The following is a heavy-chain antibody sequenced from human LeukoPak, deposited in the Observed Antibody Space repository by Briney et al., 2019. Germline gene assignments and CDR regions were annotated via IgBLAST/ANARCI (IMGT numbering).Heavy chain of an antibody. D-gene: IGHD3-10*01. V-gene: IGHV3-23*01. J-gene: IGHJ4*02. CDR3: AKDLQGVFDY. Sequence: PGGSLRLSCVASGFTFSIYAMTWIRQAPAKGLEWVSAITGSGDGTYHADSVKGRFTISRDNSKNTVYLQMNSLRVEDTAVYYCAKDLQGVFDYWGQGTLLTVSS. CDR2: ITGSGDGT. CDR1: GFTFSIYA.